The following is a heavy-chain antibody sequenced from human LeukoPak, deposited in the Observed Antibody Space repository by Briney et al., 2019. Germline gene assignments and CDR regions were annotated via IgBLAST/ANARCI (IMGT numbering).Heavy chain of an antibody. J-gene: IGHJ4*02. CDR1: GFTFNSYA. V-gene: IGHV3-23*01. Sequence: GGSLRLSCAASGFTFNSYAMYWVRQAPGKGLEWVSGIFGSGGSAHYADSVKGRFTISRDNSKNTVYLQMDSLRAEDTAVYYCAKERGYEPFDYWGQGTLVTVSS. D-gene: IGHD5-12*01. CDR2: IFGSGGSA. CDR3: AKERGYEPFDY.